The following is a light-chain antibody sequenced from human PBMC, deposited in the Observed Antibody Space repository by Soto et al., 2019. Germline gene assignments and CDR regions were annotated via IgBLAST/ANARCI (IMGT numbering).Light chain of an antibody. V-gene: IGLV2-14*01. CDR3: SSYTGSSTLYV. CDR1: SSDIGGYNY. J-gene: IGLJ1*01. CDR2: EVS. Sequence: QPALTQPASVSGSPGQSITISCPGTSSDIGGYNYVSWYQQHPGKVPKLMIFEVSNRPSGVSYRFSGSKSGNTASLTISGLQAEDEADYYCSSYTGSSTLYVFGTGTKLTVL.